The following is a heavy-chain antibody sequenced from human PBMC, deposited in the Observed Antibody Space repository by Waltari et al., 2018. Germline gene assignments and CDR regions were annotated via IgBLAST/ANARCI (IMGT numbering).Heavy chain of an antibody. J-gene: IGHJ3*02. V-gene: IGHV4-39*01. D-gene: IGHD2-2*01. CDR2: IYYSGST. CDR1: GGSISSSSYY. CDR3: AGSWDIVVVPSGFDI. Sequence: QLQLQESGPGLVKPSETLSLTCTVSGGSISSSSYYWGWIRQPPGKGLEWIGSIYYSGSTYYNPSLKRRVTISVDTSKNQFSLKLSSVTAADTAVYYCAGSWDIVVVPSGFDIWGQGTMVTVSS.